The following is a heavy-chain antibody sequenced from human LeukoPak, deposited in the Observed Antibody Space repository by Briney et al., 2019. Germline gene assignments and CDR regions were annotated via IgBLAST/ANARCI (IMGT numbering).Heavy chain of an antibody. CDR1: GFTFSSYS. Sequence: GGSLRLSCAASGFTFSSYSMNWVRQAPGKGLEWVSSISSSSYIYYADSVRGRFTISRDNAKNSLYLQMNSLGAEDTAVYYCARTLLGYCSSTSCPLGNFDYWGQGTLVTVSS. CDR2: ISSSSYI. CDR3: ARTLLGYCSSTSCPLGNFDY. D-gene: IGHD2-2*01. J-gene: IGHJ4*02. V-gene: IGHV3-21*01.